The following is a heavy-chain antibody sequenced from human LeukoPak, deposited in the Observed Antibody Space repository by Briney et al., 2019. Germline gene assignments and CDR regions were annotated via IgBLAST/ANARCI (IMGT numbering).Heavy chain of an antibody. CDR2: IYYSGST. V-gene: IGHV4-39*01. Sequence: KPSETLSLTCTVSGGSISSSSYYWGWIRQPPGQGLESIGDIYYSGSTYYNPSLKSRVTIFLDTSKNQFSLKLSSVTAADTAVYYCARLRAGWFDPWGQGTLVTVSS. J-gene: IGHJ5*02. CDR3: ARLRAGWFDP. D-gene: IGHD6-19*01. CDR1: GGSISSSSYY.